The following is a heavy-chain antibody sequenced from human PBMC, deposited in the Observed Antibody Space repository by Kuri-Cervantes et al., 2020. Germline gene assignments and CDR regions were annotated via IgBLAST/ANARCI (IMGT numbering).Heavy chain of an antibody. CDR3: AEGGEYRYSGSNVYYYYMDV. Sequence: ASVKVSCKASGYTFTGYYMHWVRQARGRGLEWMGWINPNSGDTNYAQKYLGRVTMTTDTSTKTAYMELRSLRSDDTAVYYCAEGGEYRYSGSNVYYYYMDVWGKGTTVTVSS. CDR2: INPNSGDT. V-gene: IGHV1-2*02. CDR1: GYTFTGYY. J-gene: IGHJ6*03. D-gene: IGHD1-26*01.